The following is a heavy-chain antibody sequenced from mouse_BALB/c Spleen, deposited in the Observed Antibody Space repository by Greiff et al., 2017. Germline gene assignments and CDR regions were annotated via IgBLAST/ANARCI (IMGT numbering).Heavy chain of an antibody. Sequence: VQRVESGPGLVAPSQSLSITCTVSGFSLTSYGVHWVRQPPGKGLEWLGVIWAGGSTNYNSALMSRLSISKDNSKSQVFLKMNSLQTDDTAMYYCARDLRPLAMDYWGQGTSVTVSS. V-gene: IGHV2-9*02. J-gene: IGHJ4*01. CDR1: GFSLTSYG. CDR2: IWAGGST. CDR3: ARDLRPLAMDY.